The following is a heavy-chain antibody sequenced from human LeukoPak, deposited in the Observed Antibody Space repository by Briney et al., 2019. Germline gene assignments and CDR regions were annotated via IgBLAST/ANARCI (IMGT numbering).Heavy chain of an antibody. CDR3: PRDDCSGGSGYYSRRNWFDP. D-gene: IGHD2-15*01. V-gene: IGHV1-69*13. CDR2: IIPIFGTA. CDR1: GGTFSSYA. Sequence: GPSVTLSCKASGGTFSSYAISWVRQAPGQGLEWVGGIIPIFGTANYAQKFQGRVTITADESTSTAYMELSSLRSEDTAVYYCPRDDCSGGSGYYSRRNWFDPWGQGTLVTVSS. J-gene: IGHJ5*02.